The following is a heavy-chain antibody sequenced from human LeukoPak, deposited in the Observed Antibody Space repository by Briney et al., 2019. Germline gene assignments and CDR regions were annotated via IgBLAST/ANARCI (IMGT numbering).Heavy chain of an antibody. D-gene: IGHD5-12*01. V-gene: IGHV4-61*05. Sequence: SETLSLTCTVSGGSISSSSYYWGWIRQPPGKGLEWIGYIYTSGSTNYNPSLKSRVTILVDTSKNQFSLKLSSVTAADTAVYYCARHVGAMMIFDYWGQGTLVTVSS. CDR1: GGSISSSSYY. CDR3: ARHVGAMMIFDY. J-gene: IGHJ4*02. CDR2: IYTSGST.